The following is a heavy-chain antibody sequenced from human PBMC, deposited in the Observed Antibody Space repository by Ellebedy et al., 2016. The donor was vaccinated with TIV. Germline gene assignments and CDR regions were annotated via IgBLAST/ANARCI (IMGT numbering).Heavy chain of an antibody. J-gene: IGHJ3*02. CDR3: AREAVAAAKDAYDM. Sequence: SETLSLXXSVSGDFINNNYWSWIRQSPGKGLEWIGNIAYSGATKYNPSLKSRVTISADMSTNQFSLRLTSVTAADTAVYYCAREAVAAAKDAYDMWGQGKRVTVS. D-gene: IGHD6-19*01. CDR1: GDFINNNY. V-gene: IGHV4-59*01. CDR2: IAYSGAT.